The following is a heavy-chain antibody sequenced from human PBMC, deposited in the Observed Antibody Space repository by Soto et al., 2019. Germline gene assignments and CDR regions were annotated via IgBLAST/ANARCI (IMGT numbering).Heavy chain of an antibody. V-gene: IGHV3-66*01. CDR1: GFTVSSNY. J-gene: IGHJ6*02. Sequence: EVQLVESGGGLVQPGGSLRLSCAASGFTVSSNYMSWVRQAPGKGLEWVSVIYSGGSTYYADSVKGRFTISRDNSKNTLYLQMNSLRAEDTAVYYCVSAGDYAISGYYYGMDVWGQGTTVTVSS. CDR3: VSAGDYAISGYYYGMDV. D-gene: IGHD4-17*01. CDR2: IYSGGST.